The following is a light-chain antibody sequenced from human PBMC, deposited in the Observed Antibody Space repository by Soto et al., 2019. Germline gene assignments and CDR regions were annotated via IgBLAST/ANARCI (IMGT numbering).Light chain of an antibody. CDR2: DVS. CDR1: SSDVGGYNY. J-gene: IGLJ1*01. Sequence: QSALTQPASVSGSPGQSITISFTGTSSDVGGYNYVSWYQQHPGKAPKLMIYDVSNRPSGVSNRFSGSKSGNTASLTISGLKAEDEDDYYCSSYTSSSTGVFGTGTKVTVL. CDR3: SSYTSSSTGV. V-gene: IGLV2-14*01.